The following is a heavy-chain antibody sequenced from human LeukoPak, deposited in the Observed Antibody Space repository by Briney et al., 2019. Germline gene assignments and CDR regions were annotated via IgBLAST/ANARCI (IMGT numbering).Heavy chain of an antibody. CDR2: ISWNSGSI. D-gene: IGHD3-10*01. Sequence: QPGRYLRLSCAASGFTFDGYAMHWVRQAPGKGLEGFSGISWNSGSIGYADSVKGRFTISRDNAKNSLYLQMNSLRAEDTALYYCAKDGYGSGSNYGMDVWGQGTTVTVSS. V-gene: IGHV3-9*01. CDR1: GFTFDGYA. J-gene: IGHJ6*02. CDR3: AKDGYGSGSNYGMDV.